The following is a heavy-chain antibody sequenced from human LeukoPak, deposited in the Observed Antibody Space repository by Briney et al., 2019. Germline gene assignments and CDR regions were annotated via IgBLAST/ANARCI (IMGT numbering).Heavy chain of an antibody. J-gene: IGHJ4*02. Sequence: GGSLRLSCAASGFTFSSYAMSWVRQAPGKGLEWVSTISGSGVSTYYADSVKGRSTISRDNSKKTLYLQMNRLGVEDTPVYYCAKMLASSDAKFDWWGQGTLVTVSS. CDR3: AKMLASSDAKFDW. CDR2: ISGSGVST. V-gene: IGHV3-23*01. D-gene: IGHD3-22*01. CDR1: GFTFSSYA.